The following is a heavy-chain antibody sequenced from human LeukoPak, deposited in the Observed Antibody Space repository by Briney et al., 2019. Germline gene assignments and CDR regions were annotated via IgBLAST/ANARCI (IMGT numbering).Heavy chain of an antibody. J-gene: IGHJ4*02. CDR3: ARDDSGSSGY. CDR2: ISGDGSST. Sequence: GGSLRLSCAASGFTFSSYWMYWVRQAPGKGLVWVSRISGDGSSTHYADSVKGRFTISRDNAKNTLSLQMNSLRAEDRAVYYCARDDSGSSGYWGQGTLVAVSS. V-gene: IGHV3-74*01. CDR1: GFTFSSYW. D-gene: IGHD1-26*01.